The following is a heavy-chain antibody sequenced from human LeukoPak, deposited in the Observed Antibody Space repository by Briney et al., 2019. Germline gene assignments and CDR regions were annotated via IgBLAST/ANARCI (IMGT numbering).Heavy chain of an antibody. CDR2: ISYSGGST. V-gene: IGHV3-23*01. CDR1: GFTFNNYA. D-gene: IGHD5-12*01. CDR3: AKDPVPSGPDAFDI. Sequence: PGGSLRLSCVASGFTFNNYAVSWVRQAPGQGLEWVSGISYSGGSTYYEESVKGRFTISRDNSKSTLHLQMNSLRAEDTAVYYCAKDPVPSGPDAFDIWGQGTMVTVSS. J-gene: IGHJ3*02.